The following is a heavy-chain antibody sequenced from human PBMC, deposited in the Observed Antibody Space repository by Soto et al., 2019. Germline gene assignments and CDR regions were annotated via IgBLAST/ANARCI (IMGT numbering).Heavy chain of an antibody. CDR1: GGTFSSYA. V-gene: IGHV1-69*13. D-gene: IGHD6-13*01. Sequence: SVKVSCKASGGTFSSYAISWVRQAPGQGLEWMGGIIPIFGTANYAQKFQGRVTITADESTSTAYMELSSLRSEDTAVYYCARDQQQLPARSNWFDPWGQGTLVTVSS. J-gene: IGHJ5*02. CDR3: ARDQQQLPARSNWFDP. CDR2: IIPIFGTA.